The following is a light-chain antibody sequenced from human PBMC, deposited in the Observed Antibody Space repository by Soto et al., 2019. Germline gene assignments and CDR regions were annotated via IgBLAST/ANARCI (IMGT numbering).Light chain of an antibody. CDR2: GAS. V-gene: IGKV3-20*01. CDR3: QQYDSSPTT. Sequence: EIVLTQSPGTLSLSPGNRATLSGWSSQSVHSSHLAWYQQRPGQPPRLLIYGASSRATGIPDRFSGSGSGTVFNLTISRLEPEDFAVYLCQQYDSSPTTVGPGTQVEIK. CDR1: QSVHSSH. J-gene: IGKJ1*01.